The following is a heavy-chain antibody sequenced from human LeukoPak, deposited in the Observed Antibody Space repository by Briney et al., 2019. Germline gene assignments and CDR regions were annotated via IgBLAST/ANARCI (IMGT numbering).Heavy chain of an antibody. Sequence: QPGGSLRLSCAASGFTFSSYAMHWVRQAPGKGLEWVAVISYDGSNKYYADSVKGRFTISRDNSKNTLHLQMNSLRAEDTALYYCAKATTAIVVDNFFDYWGQGTLVSVSS. CDR1: GFTFSSYA. D-gene: IGHD3-22*01. CDR2: ISYDGSNK. CDR3: AKATTAIVVDNFFDY. J-gene: IGHJ4*02. V-gene: IGHV3-30*04.